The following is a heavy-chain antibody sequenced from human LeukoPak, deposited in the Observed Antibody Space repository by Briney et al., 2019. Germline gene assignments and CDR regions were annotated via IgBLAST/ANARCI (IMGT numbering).Heavy chain of an antibody. Sequence: GGSLRLSCAASGVTVTNAWMSWVRQAPGKGLQWVGRHKRKTAGGTTDYAAPVQGRFTISTDDSKNTLYLQMNSLSTEDTGIYYCATGTEESTGLRPYFFYMDVWGTGTTVTVSS. CDR2: HKRKTAGGTT. D-gene: IGHD2/OR15-2a*01. CDR3: ATGTEESTGLRPYFFYMDV. V-gene: IGHV3-15*01. J-gene: IGHJ6*03. CDR1: GVTVTNAW.